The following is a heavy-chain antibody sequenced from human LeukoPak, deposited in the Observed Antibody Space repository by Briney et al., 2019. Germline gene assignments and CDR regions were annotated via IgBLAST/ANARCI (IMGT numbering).Heavy chain of an antibody. V-gene: IGHV3-21*01. CDR2: ISSSSSYI. CDR3: ARESGYSGYDLDY. Sequence: GGSLRLSCAASGFTFSSYSMNWVRQAPGKGLEWVSSISSSSSYIYYADSVKGRFTISRDNAKNSRYLQMNSLRAEDTAVYYCARESGYSGYDLDYWGQGTLVTVSS. J-gene: IGHJ4*02. CDR1: GFTFSSYS. D-gene: IGHD5-12*01.